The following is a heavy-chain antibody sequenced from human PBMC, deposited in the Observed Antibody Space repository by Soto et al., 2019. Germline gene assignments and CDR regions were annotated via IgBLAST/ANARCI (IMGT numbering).Heavy chain of an antibody. J-gene: IGHJ6*04. V-gene: IGHV3-13*01. CDR1: GFTFSSYD. CDR2: IGTAGDT. Sequence: GGSLRLSCAASGFTFSSYDMHWVRQATGKGLEWVSAIGTAGDTYYPGSVKGRFTISRENAKNSLYLQMNSLRAGDTAVYYCARGHCSSTSCFQMDVWGKGTTVTVSS. CDR3: ARGHCSSTSCFQMDV. D-gene: IGHD2-2*01.